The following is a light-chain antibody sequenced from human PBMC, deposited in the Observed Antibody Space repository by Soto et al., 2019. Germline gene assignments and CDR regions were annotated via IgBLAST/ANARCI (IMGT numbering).Light chain of an antibody. CDR1: QSVSDSY. CDR2: GS. CDR3: QHYGTSAL. J-gene: IGKJ3*01. Sequence: EIVLTQSPGTLSLSPGERATLSCRASQSVSDSYLAWYQQKPGQAPRLLIYGSSRATGIPDRFSGSGSGTDFTLTISRLEPEDLAVYYCQHYGTSALFGPGTKVDIK. V-gene: IGKV3-20*01.